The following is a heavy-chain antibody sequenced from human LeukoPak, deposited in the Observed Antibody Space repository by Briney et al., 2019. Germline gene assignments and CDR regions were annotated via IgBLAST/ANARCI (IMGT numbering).Heavy chain of an antibody. CDR1: GFISDDYA. J-gene: IGHJ4*02. CDR2: ISWNSGSI. Sequence: GGSLRLSCAASGFISDDYAMHWVRQAPGKGLEWVSGISWNSGSIGYADSVKGRFTISRDNAKNSLYLQMNSLRADDTALYYCANLAPYCSGGSCPYWGQGTLVTVSS. CDR3: ANLAPYCSGGSCPY. V-gene: IGHV3-9*02. D-gene: IGHD2-15*01.